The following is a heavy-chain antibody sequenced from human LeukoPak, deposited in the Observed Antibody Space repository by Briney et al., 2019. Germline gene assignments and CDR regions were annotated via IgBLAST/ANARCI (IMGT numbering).Heavy chain of an antibody. CDR3: TVPQNGGNWFDP. D-gene: IGHD3-16*01. CDR1: GFTFSDSA. V-gene: IGHV3-73*01. CDR2: IRGKGFSDPP. Sequence: GGSLKLSCAASGFTFSDSAIHWIRQASGKGLEWVGRIRGKGFSDPPAYAASVKDRFTISRDDSESTAYLQMNSLKAEDTAVYYCTVPQNGGNWFDPWGPGTQVTVSS. J-gene: IGHJ5*02.